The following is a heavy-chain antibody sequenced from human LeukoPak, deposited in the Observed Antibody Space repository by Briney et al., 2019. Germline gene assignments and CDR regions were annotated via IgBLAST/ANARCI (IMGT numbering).Heavy chain of an antibody. CDR3: ARSGLRQWLSLFGAFDI. V-gene: IGHV1-46*01. CDR2: INPSGGST. CDR1: GYTFTSYY. J-gene: IGHJ3*02. Sequence: ASVKVSCEASGYTFTSYYMHWVRQAPGQGLEWMGIINPSGGSTSYAQKFQGRVTMTRDTSTSTVYMELSSLRSEDTAVYYCARSGLRQWLSLFGAFDIWGQGTMVTVSS. D-gene: IGHD6-19*01.